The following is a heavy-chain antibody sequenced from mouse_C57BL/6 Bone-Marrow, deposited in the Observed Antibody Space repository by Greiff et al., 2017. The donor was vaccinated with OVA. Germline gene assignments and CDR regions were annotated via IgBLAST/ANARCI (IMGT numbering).Heavy chain of an antibody. D-gene: IGHD1-1*01. CDR3: ARGDYGSSLGYFDV. CDR1: GYSITSGYY. V-gene: IGHV3-6*01. CDR2: ISYDGSN. Sequence: VQLKESGPGLVKPSQSLSLTCSVTGYSITSGYYWNWIRQFPGNKLEWMGYISYDGSNNYNPSLKNRISITRDTSKNQFFLKLNSVTTEDTATYYCARGDYGSSLGYFDVWGTGTTVTVSS. J-gene: IGHJ1*03.